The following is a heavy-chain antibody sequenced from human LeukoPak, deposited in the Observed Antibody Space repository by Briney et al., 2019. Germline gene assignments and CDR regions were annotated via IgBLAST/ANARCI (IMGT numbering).Heavy chain of an antibody. D-gene: IGHD6-13*01. CDR3: VRHFHGSGYVVDL. CDR2: IYSSGIT. Sequence: PSETLSLTCTVSGGSINNYYWSWIRQPAGKGLEWIGRIYSSGITNYNPSLKSRVTISVDTTKNQFSLKLTSVTAADTAVYFCVRHFHGSGYVVDLWGQGTLVTVSS. V-gene: IGHV4-4*07. J-gene: IGHJ5*02. CDR1: GGSINNYY.